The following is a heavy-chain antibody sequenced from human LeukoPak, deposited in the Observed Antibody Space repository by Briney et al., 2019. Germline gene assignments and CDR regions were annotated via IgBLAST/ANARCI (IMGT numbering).Heavy chain of an antibody. CDR1: GGSISSYY. CDR2: IYYSGST. Sequence: TSETLSLTCTVSGGSISSYYWSWIRQPPGKGLEWIGYIYYSGSTNYNPSLKSRVTISVDTSKNQFSLKLSSVTAADTAVYYCARDRGVVVPAADLGYYGMDVWGQGTTVTVSS. V-gene: IGHV4-59*01. CDR3: ARDRGVVVPAADLGYYGMDV. D-gene: IGHD2-2*01. J-gene: IGHJ6*02.